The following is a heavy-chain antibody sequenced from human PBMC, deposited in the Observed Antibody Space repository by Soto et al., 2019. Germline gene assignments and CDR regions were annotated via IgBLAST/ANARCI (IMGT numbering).Heavy chain of an antibody. V-gene: IGHV4-59*08. CDR2: IYYSGST. CDR3: ARRTQTEYNWNYHVYYYYMDV. J-gene: IGHJ6*03. D-gene: IGHD1-7*01. Sequence: PSETLSLTCTVSGGSISSYYWSWIRQPPGKGLEWIGYIYYSGSTNYNPSLKSRVTISVDTSKNQFSLKLSSVTAADTAVYYCARRTQTEYNWNYHVYYYYMDVWGKGTTVTVSS. CDR1: GGSISSYY.